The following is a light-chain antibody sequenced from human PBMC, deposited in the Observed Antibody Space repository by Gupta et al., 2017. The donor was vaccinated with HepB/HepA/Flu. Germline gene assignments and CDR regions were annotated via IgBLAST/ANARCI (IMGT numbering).Light chain of an antibody. J-gene: IGKJ5*01. CDR1: QTISSY. CDR3: QQCDSNPIT. Sequence: DIQMTQSPASLSASVGDRVTITCRTSQTISSYLNWYQQKAGKAPKLLIYGTSNLQSGVPSRFSGSGSGTDFTLTISMLHPEDFATYYCQQCDSNPITFGQGTQMDIK. CDR2: GTS. V-gene: IGKV1-39*01.